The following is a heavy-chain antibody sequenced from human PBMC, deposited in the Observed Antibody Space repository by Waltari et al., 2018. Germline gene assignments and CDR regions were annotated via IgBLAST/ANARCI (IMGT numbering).Heavy chain of an antibody. CDR2: IYHSGST. Sequence: QVQLQESGPGLVKPSETLSLTCAVSGYSISSGYYWGWILQPPGKGLEWIGSIYHSGSTYYNPSLKSRVTISVDTSKNQFSLKLSSVTAADTAVYYCASLTIFGVALYYFDYWGQGTLVTVSS. D-gene: IGHD3-3*01. CDR1: GYSISSGYY. V-gene: IGHV4-38-2*01. CDR3: ASLTIFGVALYYFDY. J-gene: IGHJ4*02.